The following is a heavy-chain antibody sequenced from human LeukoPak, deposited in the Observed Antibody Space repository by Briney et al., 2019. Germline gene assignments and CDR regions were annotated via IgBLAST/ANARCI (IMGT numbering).Heavy chain of an antibody. CDR2: IYHSGST. D-gene: IGHD4-23*01. CDR3: ARENDDYGGNSFDY. J-gene: IGHJ4*02. V-gene: IGHV4-4*02. CDR1: GGSISGSNW. Sequence: SGTLSLTCAVSGGSISGSNWWSWVRQPPGKGLEWIGEIYHSGSTNYNPSLKSRVTISADKSKNQFSLKLSSVTAADTAVYYCARENDDYGGNSFDYWGQGTLVTVSS.